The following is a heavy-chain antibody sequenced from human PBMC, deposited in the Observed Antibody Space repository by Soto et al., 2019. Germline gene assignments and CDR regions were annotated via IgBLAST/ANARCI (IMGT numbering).Heavy chain of an antibody. V-gene: IGHV4-59*01. CDR3: ARDNKHYYDSTYGMDV. Sequence: SETLSLTCTVSGGSISSYYWSWIRQPPGKGLEWIGYIYYSGTTNYNPSLKSRVTISVDTSKNQFSLQLSSVTAADTAVYYCARDNKHYYDSTYGMDVWGQGTTVTVSS. CDR2: IYYSGTT. D-gene: IGHD3-22*01. J-gene: IGHJ6*02. CDR1: GGSISSYY.